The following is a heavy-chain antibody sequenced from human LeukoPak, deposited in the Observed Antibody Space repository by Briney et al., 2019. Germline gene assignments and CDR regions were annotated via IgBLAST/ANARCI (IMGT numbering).Heavy chain of an antibody. CDR3: AKDTVAAVAVPY. V-gene: IGHV3-20*04. CDR2: INWNGGST. Sequence: GGSLRLSCAASGFTFDDYGMSWVRQAPGKGLGWVSGINWNGGSTGYADSVKGRFTISRDNAKNSLYLQMNSLRAGDTAVYYCAKDTVAAVAVPYWGQGTLVTVSS. J-gene: IGHJ4*02. D-gene: IGHD6-19*01. CDR1: GFTFDDYG.